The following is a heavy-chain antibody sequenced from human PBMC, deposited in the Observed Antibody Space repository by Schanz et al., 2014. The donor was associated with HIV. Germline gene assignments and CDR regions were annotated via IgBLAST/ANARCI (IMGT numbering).Heavy chain of an antibody. CDR1: GFTFSSYG. J-gene: IGHJ6*02. Sequence: QVQLVESGGGVVQPGRSLRLSCAASGFTFSSYGMHWVHQAPGKGLEWVAVISYEGSNKCYADSVKGRFTISRDNSKNTLYLQMNSLRAEDTAVYYCARGSGPYYYYYGMDVWGQGTTVTVSS. D-gene: IGHD2-15*01. CDR3: ARGSGPYYYYYGMDV. V-gene: IGHV3-30*03. CDR2: ISYEGSNK.